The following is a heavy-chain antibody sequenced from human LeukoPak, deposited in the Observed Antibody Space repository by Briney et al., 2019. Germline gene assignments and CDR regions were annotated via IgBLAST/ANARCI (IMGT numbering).Heavy chain of an antibody. D-gene: IGHD7-27*01. CDR3: AKSAIWGNAFDI. CDR2: ISGSGGST. Sequence: GGSLRLSCAASGFTLSSNYMTWVRQAPGKGLEWVSAISGSGGSTYYADSVKGRFTISRDNSKNTLYLQMNSLRAEDTAVYYCAKSAIWGNAFDIWGQGTMVTVSS. CDR1: GFTLSSNY. J-gene: IGHJ3*02. V-gene: IGHV3-23*01.